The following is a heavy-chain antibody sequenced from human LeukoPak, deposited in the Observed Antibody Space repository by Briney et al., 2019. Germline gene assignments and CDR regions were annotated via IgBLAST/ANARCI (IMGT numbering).Heavy chain of an antibody. CDR3: ARDRTDYGDYDWHDAFDI. CDR1: GFTFSSYA. D-gene: IGHD4-17*01. Sequence: GGSLRLSCAASGFTFSSYAMHWVRQAPGKGLEWVAVISYDGSNKYYADSVKGRFTISRDNSKNTLYLQMSSLRSEDTAVYYCARDRTDYGDYDWHDAFDIWGQGTMVTVSS. CDR2: ISYDGSNK. J-gene: IGHJ3*02. V-gene: IGHV3-30-3*01.